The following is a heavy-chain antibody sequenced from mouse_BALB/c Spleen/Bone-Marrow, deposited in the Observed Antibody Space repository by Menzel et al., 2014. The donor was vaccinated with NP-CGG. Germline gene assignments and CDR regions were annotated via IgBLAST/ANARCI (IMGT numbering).Heavy chain of an antibody. V-gene: IGHV14-3*02. CDR3: ASYYYGSSLFAY. D-gene: IGHD1-1*01. CDR2: IDPANGNT. Sequence: EVQLQQSGAELVKPGASVKLSCTASGFNIKDTYMHWVKQRPEQGLEWIERIDPANGNTKYDPKFQGKATITADTSSNTAYLQLSSLTSEDTAVYYCASYYYGSSLFAYWGQGTLVTVSA. J-gene: IGHJ3*01. CDR1: GFNIKDTY.